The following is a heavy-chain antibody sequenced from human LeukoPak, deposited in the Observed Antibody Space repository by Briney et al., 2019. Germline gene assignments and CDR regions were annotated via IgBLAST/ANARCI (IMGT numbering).Heavy chain of an antibody. J-gene: IGHJ3*02. CDR1: GGSISSSSYY. D-gene: IGHD2-8*01. Sequence: SETLSLTCTVSGGSISSSSYYWGWIRQPPGKGLEWIGSIYYSGSTYYNPSLKSRVTISVDTSKNQFSLKLSSVTAADTAVYYCARTVVLMSDAFDIWGQGTMVTVSS. V-gene: IGHV4-39*07. CDR2: IYYSGST. CDR3: ARTVVLMSDAFDI.